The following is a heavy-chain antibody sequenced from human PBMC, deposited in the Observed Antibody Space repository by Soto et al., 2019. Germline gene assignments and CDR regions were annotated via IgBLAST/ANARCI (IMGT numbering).Heavy chain of an antibody. CDR1: DGSFIGYY. D-gene: IGHD3-10*01. CDR3: ARGSRVRGVITQ. V-gene: IGHV4-34*01. J-gene: IGHJ4*02. Sequence: PSETLSLTCAVYDGSFIGYYWNWIRQPPGKGLEWIGEINHSGSTNYNPSLKSRVTILVDTSKNQFSLKLNSVTAADTAVYYCARGSRVRGVITQWGQGTLVTVSS. CDR2: INHSGST.